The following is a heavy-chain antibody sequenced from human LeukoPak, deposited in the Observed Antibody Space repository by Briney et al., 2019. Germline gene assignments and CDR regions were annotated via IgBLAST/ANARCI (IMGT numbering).Heavy chain of an antibody. Sequence: SETLSLTSTVSGGSISSYYWSWIRQPPGKGLEWIGYIYYSGSTNYNPSLKSRVTISVDTSKNQFSLKLSSVTAADTAVYYCARLAVAGTWGWFDPWGQGTLVTVSS. D-gene: IGHD6-19*01. V-gene: IGHV4-59*08. J-gene: IGHJ5*02. CDR2: IYYSGST. CDR1: GGSISSYY. CDR3: ARLAVAGTWGWFDP.